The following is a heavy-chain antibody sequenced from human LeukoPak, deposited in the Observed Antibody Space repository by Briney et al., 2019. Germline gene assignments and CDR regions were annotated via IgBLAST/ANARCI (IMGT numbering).Heavy chain of an antibody. Sequence: ASVKVSCKASGHAFTSDGINWVRQAPGQGLEWMGWISVYNAITSYAQKFQGRVTMTTDTSTSTAYMELRSLRSDDTAVYYCARDLTKNTVFGLKGTVDVWGQGTTVTVSS. CDR1: GHAFTSDG. V-gene: IGHV1-18*01. CDR2: ISVYNAIT. CDR3: ARDLTKNTVFGLKGTVDV. D-gene: IGHD3-3*01. J-gene: IGHJ6*02.